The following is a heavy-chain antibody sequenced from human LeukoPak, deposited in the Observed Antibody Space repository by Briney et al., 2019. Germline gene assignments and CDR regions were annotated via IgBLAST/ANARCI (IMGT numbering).Heavy chain of an antibody. CDR3: ARNYGGNSAG. J-gene: IGHJ4*02. CDR1: GFTFSSYG. Sequence: GGSLRLSCAASGFTFSSYGMHWVRQAPGKGLEWVAVIWYDGSNKYYADSVKGRFTISRDNSKNSLYLQMNSLRAEDTAIYYCARNYGGNSAGWGQGTRVIVSS. V-gene: IGHV3-33*01. CDR2: IWYDGSNK. D-gene: IGHD4-23*01.